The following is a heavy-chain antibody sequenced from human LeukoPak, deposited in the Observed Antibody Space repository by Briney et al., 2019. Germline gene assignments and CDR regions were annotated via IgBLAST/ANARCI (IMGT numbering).Heavy chain of an antibody. CDR2: IYPVDSDT. V-gene: IGHV5-51*01. J-gene: IGHJ4*02. D-gene: IGHD2-21*02. CDR1: GYSFTSFW. Sequence: GESMKISCKGFGYSFTSFWIGWVGQIPGKGLEWMGMIYPVDSDTRSSPSSPGQVTISAGKSTSTASLQWSSLKASDTAIYYCARHPYCGGHCYPPLWDWGQGTLVTVSS. CDR3: ARHPYCGGHCYPPLWD.